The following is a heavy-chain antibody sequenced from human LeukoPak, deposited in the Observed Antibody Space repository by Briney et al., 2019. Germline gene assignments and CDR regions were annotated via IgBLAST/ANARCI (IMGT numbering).Heavy chain of an antibody. V-gene: IGHV4-34*01. CDR1: GGSFSSYY. J-gene: IGHJ5*02. CDR3: ARDGPWGFVYSFVDTAMGIDWWFDP. Sequence: SETLSLTCAVYGGSFSSYYWSWIRQPPGKGLEWIGEINHSGSTNYNSSLKSRVTISVDTSKNQFSLKLTSVTAADMAVYYCARDGPWGFVYSFVDTAMGIDWWFDPWGQGTLVTVSS. D-gene: IGHD5-18*01. CDR2: INHSGST.